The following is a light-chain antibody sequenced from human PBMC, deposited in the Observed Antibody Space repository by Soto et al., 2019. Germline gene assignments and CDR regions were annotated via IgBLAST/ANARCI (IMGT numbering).Light chain of an antibody. J-gene: IGKJ5*01. CDR3: QQRSDWSSIT. CDR2: DAS. Sequence: EIVLTQSPATLSSFPGERVTLSCRASQTLSNRLAWYQHKPGQAPRLLIHDASNRATGIPARFSGSGSGTDFTLTISSLEPEDFAVYYCQQRSDWSSITFGQGTRLEIK. CDR1: QTLSNR. V-gene: IGKV3-11*01.